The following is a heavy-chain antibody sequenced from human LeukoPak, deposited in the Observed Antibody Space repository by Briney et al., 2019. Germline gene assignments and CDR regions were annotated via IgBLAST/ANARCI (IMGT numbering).Heavy chain of an antibody. D-gene: IGHD2-2*01. CDR3: AKGGSTNFYYGDV. CDR1: GGSISSDY. J-gene: IGHJ6*02. Sequence: PSETLSLTCTVSGGSISSDYWSWIRQPPGKGLEWIGDIYDSGSTRYNTSLESRVTISVDTSKNQFSLKLSSVTAADTAVYYCAKGGSTNFYYGDVWGQGTTVTVSS. V-gene: IGHV4-59*01. CDR2: IYDSGST.